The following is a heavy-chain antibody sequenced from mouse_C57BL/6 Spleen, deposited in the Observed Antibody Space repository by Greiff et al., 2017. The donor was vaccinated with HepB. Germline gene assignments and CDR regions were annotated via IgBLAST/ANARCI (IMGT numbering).Heavy chain of an antibody. D-gene: IGHD1-1*01. V-gene: IGHV3-6*01. Sequence: VQLKESGPGLVKPSQSLSLTCSVTGYSITSGYYWNWIRQFPGNKLEWMGYISYDGSNNYNPSLKNRISITRDTSKNQFFLKLNSVTTEDTATYYCALTTVVSFDYWGQGTTLTVSS. CDR2: ISYDGSN. CDR1: GYSITSGYY. J-gene: IGHJ2*01. CDR3: ALTTVVSFDY.